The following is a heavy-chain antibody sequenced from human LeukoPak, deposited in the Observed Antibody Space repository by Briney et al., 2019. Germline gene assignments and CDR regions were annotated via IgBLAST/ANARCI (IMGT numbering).Heavy chain of an antibody. CDR2: ISGSGDST. CDR3: PKGCATTSCYTSEY. D-gene: IGHD2-2*02. Sequence: AGGSLRPSCAAPGFTFSTYAMSWVRQAPGRGLGWVSTISGSGDSTYYADSVKGRFTISRDNSKNTLYLQMNSLRPEDTAVYYCPKGCATTSCYTSEYWGQGTLVTVSS. V-gene: IGHV3-23*01. J-gene: IGHJ4*02. CDR1: GFTFSTYA.